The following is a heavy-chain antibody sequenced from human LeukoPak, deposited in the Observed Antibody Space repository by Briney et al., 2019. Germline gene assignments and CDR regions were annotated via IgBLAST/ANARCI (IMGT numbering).Heavy chain of an antibody. CDR3: TRQQLDAFDI. CDR2: INSDGSST. V-gene: IGHV3-74*01. D-gene: IGHD6-13*01. Sequence: GGSLRLSCAASGFAFSTYWMHWVRPAPGTGLVWVSRINSDGSSTTYADSVKGRFTISRDNAKNTLSLQMNSLRAEDTAVYYCTRQQLDAFDIWGPGTMVTVSS. CDR1: GFAFSTYW. J-gene: IGHJ3*02.